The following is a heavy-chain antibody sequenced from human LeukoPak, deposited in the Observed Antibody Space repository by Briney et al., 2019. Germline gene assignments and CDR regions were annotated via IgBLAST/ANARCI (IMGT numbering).Heavy chain of an antibody. CDR1: GGSISSYY. V-gene: IGHV4-4*07. J-gene: IGHJ3*02. D-gene: IGHD2-2*01. Sequence: SETLSLTCTVSGGSISSYYWSWIRQPAGKGLEWIGRIYTSASTNYNPSLKSRVTLSVDASKNQFPLNLTSVTAADTAVYYCARGRYCTATSCSGGDDFDIWGHGTVVTVSS. CDR2: IYTSAST. CDR3: ARGRYCTATSCSGGDDFDI.